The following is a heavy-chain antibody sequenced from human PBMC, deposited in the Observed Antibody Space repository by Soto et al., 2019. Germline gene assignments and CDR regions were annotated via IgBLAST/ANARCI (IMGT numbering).Heavy chain of an antibody. V-gene: IGHV1-2*02. D-gene: IGHD2-15*01. CDR3: ARDLAKGGGSAGFDY. CDR1: GYTFTGYY. J-gene: IGHJ4*02. Sequence: ASVKVSCKASGYTFTGYYIHWVRQAPGQGLEWMGWINPNSGGTKYPQKFQGRVTMTRDTPIRTVYMSLTGLKSDDTAVYFCARDLAKGGGSAGFDYWGQGTLVTVSS. CDR2: INPNSGGT.